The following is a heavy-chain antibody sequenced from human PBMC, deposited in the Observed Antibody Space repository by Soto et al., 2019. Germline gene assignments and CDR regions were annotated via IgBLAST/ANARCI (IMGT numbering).Heavy chain of an antibody. CDR1: GYTLTELS. Sequence: QVHLIQSGAEVKKPGASVKVSCKVSGYTLTELSMHWVRQAPGKGLEWMGGFDPEDGKTTSAQKFQGRVTVTEDTSTDTAYMELSSLRSEDTAVYYCVEWGTRWLQSPFDYWGQGTLVTVSS. CDR2: FDPEDGKT. V-gene: IGHV1-24*01. CDR3: VEWGTRWLQSPFDY. J-gene: IGHJ4*02. D-gene: IGHD1-1*01.